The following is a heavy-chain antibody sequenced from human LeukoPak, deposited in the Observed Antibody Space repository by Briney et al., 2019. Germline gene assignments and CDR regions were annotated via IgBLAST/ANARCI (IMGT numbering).Heavy chain of an antibody. CDR3: ARKSGSRSFDY. CDR1: GGSFSGYY. CDR2: TNHSGST. Sequence: SETLSLTCAVYGGSFSGYYWSWIRQPPGKGLEWIGETNHSGSTNYNPSLKSRVTISVDTSKNQFSLKLSSVTAADTAVYYCARKSGSRSFDYWGQGTLVTVSS. D-gene: IGHD1-26*01. V-gene: IGHV4-34*01. J-gene: IGHJ4*02.